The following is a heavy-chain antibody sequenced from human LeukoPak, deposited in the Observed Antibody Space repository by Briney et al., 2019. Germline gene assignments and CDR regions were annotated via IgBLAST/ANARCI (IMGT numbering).Heavy chain of an antibody. CDR3: AKDITMIVDFDY. J-gene: IGHJ4*02. Sequence: GGSLRLSCAASGFTFSSYGMHWVRHAPGKGLEWVAVISYDGSNKYYADSVKGRFTISRDNSKNTLYLQMNSLRAEDTAVYYCAKDITMIVDFDYWGQGTLVTVSS. CDR2: ISYDGSNK. D-gene: IGHD3-22*01. V-gene: IGHV3-30*18. CDR1: GFTFSSYG.